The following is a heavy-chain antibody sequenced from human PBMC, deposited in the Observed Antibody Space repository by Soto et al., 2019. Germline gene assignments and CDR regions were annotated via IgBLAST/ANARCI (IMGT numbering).Heavy chain of an antibody. V-gene: IGHV3-23*01. Sequence: EVQLLESGGGLVQPGGSLRLSCAASGFTFSSYAMSWVRQAPGKGLEWVSAISGSGGSTYYADSVKGRFTISRDNSKNTLYLQMNSLRTEDTAVYYCAKPPIVVDMLAPVDYWGQGTLVTVSS. D-gene: IGHD3-22*01. CDR1: GFTFSSYA. J-gene: IGHJ4*02. CDR2: ISGSGGST. CDR3: AKPPIVVDMLAPVDY.